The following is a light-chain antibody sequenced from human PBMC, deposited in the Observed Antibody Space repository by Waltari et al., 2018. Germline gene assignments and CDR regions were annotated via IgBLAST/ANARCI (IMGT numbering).Light chain of an antibody. CDR1: QCISNW. CDR3: QPTNSFPRT. V-gene: IGKV1-12*01. CDR2: AAS. Sequence: DIQMTQSPSSVSASVGDTVTITCRASQCISNWVAWYQQKPGKAPKLLIHAASTLQSGVPSMSSGSGSGTDFTLTITNVQPEDFATFDCQPTNSFPRTFGQGTRLEIK. J-gene: IGKJ5*01.